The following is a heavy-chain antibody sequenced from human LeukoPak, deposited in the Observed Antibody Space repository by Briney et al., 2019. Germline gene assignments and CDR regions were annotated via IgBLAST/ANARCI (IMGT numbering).Heavy chain of an antibody. CDR2: IYTSGST. CDR1: GGSISSGSYY. CDR3: AREPPEYCSSTSCYAGGDRDYFDY. J-gene: IGHJ4*02. V-gene: IGHV4-61*02. D-gene: IGHD2-2*01. Sequence: SQTLSLTCTVSGGSISSGSYYWSWIRQPAGKGLEWIGRIYTSGSTSYNPSLKSRVTISVDTSKNQFSLKLSSVTAADTAVYYCAREPPEYCSSTSCYAGGDRDYFDYWGQGTLVTVSS.